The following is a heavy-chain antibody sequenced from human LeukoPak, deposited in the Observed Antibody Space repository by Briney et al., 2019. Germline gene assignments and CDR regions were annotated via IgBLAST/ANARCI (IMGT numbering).Heavy chain of an antibody. CDR1: GYTFTSYG. CDR3: ARDHRIAVAGTHYYYMDV. V-gene: IGHV1-18*01. J-gene: IGHJ6*03. CDR2: ISAYNGNT. Sequence: ASVKVSCKASGYTFTSYGISWVRQAPGQGLEWMGWISAYNGNTNYAQKLQGRVTMTTDTSTSTAYMELRSLRSDDTAVYYCARDHRIAVAGTHYYYMDVWGKGTTVTVPS. D-gene: IGHD6-19*01.